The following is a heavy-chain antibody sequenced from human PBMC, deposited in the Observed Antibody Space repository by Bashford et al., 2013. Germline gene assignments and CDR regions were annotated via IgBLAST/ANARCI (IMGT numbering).Heavy chain of an antibody. V-gene: IGHV3-72*01. CDR2: SRNKARSYTT. J-gene: IGHJ4*02. D-gene: IGHD3-10*01. CDR3: ARVSSTYDFDH. Sequence: VRQAPGKGLEWVARSRNKARSYTTEYAASVEGRFTISRDESQNSLYLQMNSLKTEDTAVYYCARVSSTYDFDHWGREPWSPSPQ.